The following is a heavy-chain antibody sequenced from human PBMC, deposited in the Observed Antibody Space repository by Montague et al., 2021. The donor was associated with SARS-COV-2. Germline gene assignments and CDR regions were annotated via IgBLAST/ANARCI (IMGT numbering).Heavy chain of an antibody. D-gene: IGHD2-8*01. CDR2: SYYRPKWYN. V-gene: IGHV6-1*01. Sequence: CAISGDSVAGISLGWNWIRQSPSSGLQCLGGSYYRPKWYNDYAVSVTSRITINPDTSKNQFSLQLNSVTPEDTAVYYCARDDPYCTNGVCYTGNWFDPWGQGTLVTVSS. CDR1: GDSVAGISLG. J-gene: IGHJ5*02. CDR3: ARDDPYCTNGVCYTGNWFDP.